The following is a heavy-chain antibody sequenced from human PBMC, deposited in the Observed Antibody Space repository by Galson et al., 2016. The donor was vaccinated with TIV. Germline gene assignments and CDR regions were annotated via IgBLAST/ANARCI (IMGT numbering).Heavy chain of an antibody. Sequence: SLRLSCAASGFTFRSYGMHWVRQAPGKGLEWVAGMWYDGSHKKNADSVKGRFTISRDNAKNTLLLQMNSLRDEDTAVYYCAREFRDYFFDYWGQGTLVTVSA. J-gene: IGHJ4*02. CDR1: GFTFRSYG. V-gene: IGHV3-33*01. CDR3: AREFRDYFFDY. CDR2: MWYDGSHK. D-gene: IGHD3-10*01.